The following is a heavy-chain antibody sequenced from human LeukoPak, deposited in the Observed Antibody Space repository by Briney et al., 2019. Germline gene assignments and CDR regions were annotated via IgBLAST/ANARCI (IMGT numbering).Heavy chain of an antibody. D-gene: IGHD3-3*01. CDR3: ARDRSVFWSGY. J-gene: IGHJ3*01. CDR2: IKEDGSQK. V-gene: IGHV3-7*01. CDR1: GFTFSSSW. Sequence: GGSLRLSCAASGFTFSSSWMSWVRQAPGKGLEWVANIKEDGSQKYYVDSVKGRFTISRDNAEKSLYLQMNSLRAEDTAVYYCARDRSVFWSGYWGQGTMVTVSS.